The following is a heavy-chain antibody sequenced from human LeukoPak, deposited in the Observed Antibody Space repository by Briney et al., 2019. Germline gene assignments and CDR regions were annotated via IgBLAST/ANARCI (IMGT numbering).Heavy chain of an antibody. D-gene: IGHD2-15*01. J-gene: IGHJ6*02. CDR1: GYTFTSYG. Sequence: EASVKVSCKASGYTFTSYGISWVRQAPGQGLEWMGWISAYNGNTNYAQKLQGRVTMTTDTSTSTAYMELRSLRSDDTAVYYCASLPNAGGLDFYYYGMDVWGQGTTVTVSS. CDR2: ISAYNGNT. V-gene: IGHV1-18*01. CDR3: ASLPNAGGLDFYYYGMDV.